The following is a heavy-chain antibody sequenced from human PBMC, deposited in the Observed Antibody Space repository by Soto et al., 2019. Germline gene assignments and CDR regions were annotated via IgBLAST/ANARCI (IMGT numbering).Heavy chain of an antibody. V-gene: IGHV3-74*01. CDR3: ARNSWGIDL. CDR2: IDTEGGTI. Sequence: EVQLVESGGGLVQPGGSLTLSCAASGFTFSSHWMHWVRQAPGKGLMWVSRIDTEGGTIDYADSVEGRFTISRDNVKKMLYRQMSSLSPDDTAVYYCARNSWGIDLWGQGVVVTVSS. D-gene: IGHD3-16*01. J-gene: IGHJ4*02. CDR1: GFTFSSHW.